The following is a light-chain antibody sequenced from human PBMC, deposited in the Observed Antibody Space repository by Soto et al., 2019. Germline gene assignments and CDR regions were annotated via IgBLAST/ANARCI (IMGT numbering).Light chain of an antibody. J-gene: IGKJ5*01. CDR3: QQRNIWPPVT. Sequence: EIVMTQSPVALSVSPGERATLSCRASQSISDKSAWYQQKPGQAPRLLMFGASTRATGIPARFSGSGSGTDFTLTISSLEPEDFAVYYCQQRNIWPPVTFGQGTRLEIK. CDR2: GAS. V-gene: IGKV3D-15*01. CDR1: QSISDK.